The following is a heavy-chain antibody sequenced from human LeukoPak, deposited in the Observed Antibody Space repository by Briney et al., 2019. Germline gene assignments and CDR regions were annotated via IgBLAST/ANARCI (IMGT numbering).Heavy chain of an antibody. J-gene: IGHJ5*02. CDR1: GGSISSFY. CDR2: IYYTGST. Sequence: KASETLSLTCTVSGGSISSFYWSWIRQPPGKGLEWIGYIYYTGSTNYNPSLKSRVTISVDTSKNQFSLKLTSVTAADTAVYYCARLLGGDDFLSDYDNWFDPWGQGTLVTVSS. CDR3: ARLLGGDDFLSDYDNWFDP. V-gene: IGHV4-59*08. D-gene: IGHD3-3*01.